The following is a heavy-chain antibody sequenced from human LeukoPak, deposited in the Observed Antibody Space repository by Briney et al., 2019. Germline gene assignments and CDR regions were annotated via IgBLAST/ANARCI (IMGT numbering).Heavy chain of an antibody. CDR1: GYSFTSYW. Sequence: GGSLRLSCAASGYSFTSYWIGWVRQMPGKGLEWMGIIYPGDSDTRYSPSFQGQVTISADKSISTAYLQWSSLKASDTAMYYCATTRSRRWLQLRAFDIWGQGTMVTVSS. CDR3: ATTRSRRWLQLRAFDI. D-gene: IGHD5-24*01. J-gene: IGHJ3*02. CDR2: IYPGDSDT. V-gene: IGHV5-51*01.